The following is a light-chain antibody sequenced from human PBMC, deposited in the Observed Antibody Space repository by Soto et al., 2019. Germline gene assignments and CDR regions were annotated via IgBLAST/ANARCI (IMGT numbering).Light chain of an antibody. Sequence: DIQMTQSPSTLSASVGDRVTITCRASQSISSWLAWYQQKPGKAPKLLIYKASSLESGVPSRFSGSGSETEFTLTISSLQPDDFATYYCQYYGSYSPWVFGLGTKV. CDR3: QYYGSYSPWV. V-gene: IGKV1-5*03. J-gene: IGKJ1*01. CDR2: KAS. CDR1: QSISSW.